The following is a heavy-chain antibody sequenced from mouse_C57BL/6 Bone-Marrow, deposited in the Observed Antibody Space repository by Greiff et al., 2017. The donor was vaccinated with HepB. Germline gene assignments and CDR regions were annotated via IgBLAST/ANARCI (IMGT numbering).Heavy chain of an antibody. CDR1: GYTFTSYW. J-gene: IGHJ4*01. Sequence: VQLQQPGAELVMPGASVKLSCKASGYTFTSYWMHWVKQRPGQGLEWIGEIDPSDSYTNYNQKVKGKSTLTVDKSSSTAYMQLSSLTSEDSAVYYCARWEEGYYAMDYWGQGTSVTVSS. CDR3: ARWEEGYYAMDY. CDR2: IDPSDSYT. V-gene: IGHV1-69*01. D-gene: IGHD4-1*01.